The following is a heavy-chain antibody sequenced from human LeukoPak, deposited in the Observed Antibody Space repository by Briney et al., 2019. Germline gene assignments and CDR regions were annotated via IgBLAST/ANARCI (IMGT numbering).Heavy chain of an antibody. D-gene: IGHD3-22*01. CDR3: ARAARQGFTMIVVPFFYFDL. CDR2: INHSGST. Sequence: SETLSLTCTVSGGSISSGASDWRRIRQHPKRGLEWVGYINHSGSTYYNPSLGSRVTMSVDTSKNQFSLKLSSVTAADSAVYYCARAARQGFTMIVVPFFYFDLWGRGTLVTVSS. CDR1: GGSISSGASD. V-gene: IGHV4-31*03. J-gene: IGHJ2*01.